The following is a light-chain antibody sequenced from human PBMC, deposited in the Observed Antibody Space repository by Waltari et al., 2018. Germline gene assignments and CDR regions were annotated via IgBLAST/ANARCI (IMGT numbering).Light chain of an antibody. J-gene: IGLJ3*02. CDR1: SRDVGGYDY. Sequence: QSVLSQPASLSGSPGQSITISCRGTSRDVGGYDYVSWYLQHPGQVPRLILYDVNNRPSGISGRLSVSKFGNLASLTISDLQPDDEADYYCASYVVGGARVFGGGTKLTVL. CDR2: DVN. CDR3: ASYVVGGARV. V-gene: IGLV2-14*03.